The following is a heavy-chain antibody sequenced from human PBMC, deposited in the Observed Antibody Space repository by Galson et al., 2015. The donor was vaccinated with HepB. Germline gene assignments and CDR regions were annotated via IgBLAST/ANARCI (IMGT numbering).Heavy chain of an antibody. J-gene: IGHJ4*02. Sequence: SVKVSCKASGGTFSSYTISWVRQAPGQGLEWMERIIPILGIANYAQKFQGRVTITADKSTSTAYMELSSLRSEDTAVYYCARDDGIVVVAHWGQGTLVTVSS. V-gene: IGHV1-69*04. CDR2: IIPILGIA. CDR3: ARDDGIVVVAH. CDR1: GGTFSSYT. D-gene: IGHD3-22*01.